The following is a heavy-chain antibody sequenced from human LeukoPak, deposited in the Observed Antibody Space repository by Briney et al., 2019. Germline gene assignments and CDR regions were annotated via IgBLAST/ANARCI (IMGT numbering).Heavy chain of an antibody. D-gene: IGHD3-22*01. CDR2: IYYSGST. V-gene: IGHV4-31*03. CDR1: GGSISSGGYY. CDR3: ARDTRSSGYYYGFDY. J-gene: IGHJ4*02. Sequence: PSETLSLTCTVSGGSISSGGYYWSWIRQHPGKGLEWIGYIYYSGSTYYNPSLKSRVTISVDTSKNQSSLKLSSVTAADTAVYYCARDTRSSGYYYGFDYWGQGTLVTVSS.